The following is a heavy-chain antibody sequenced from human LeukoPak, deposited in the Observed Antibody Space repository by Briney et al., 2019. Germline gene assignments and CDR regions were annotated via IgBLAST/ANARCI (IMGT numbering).Heavy chain of an antibody. CDR3: ARAELAPEYFQH. J-gene: IGHJ1*01. D-gene: IGHD3-10*01. CDR1: GGSISSYY. CDR2: IYYSGST. Sequence: PSETLSLTCTVSGGSISSYYWSWIRQPPGKGLEWIGYIYYSGSTNYNPSLKSRVTISVDTSKNQFSLKLSSVTAADAAVYYCARAELAPEYFQHWGQGTLVTVSS. V-gene: IGHV4-59*08.